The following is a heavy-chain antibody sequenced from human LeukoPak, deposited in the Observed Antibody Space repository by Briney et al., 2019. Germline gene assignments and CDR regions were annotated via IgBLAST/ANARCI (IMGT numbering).Heavy chain of an antibody. D-gene: IGHD2-2*01. CDR3: ARGFCSSTNCYQGPFDF. CDR1: GFTFSSAW. J-gene: IGHJ4*02. V-gene: IGHV3-15*01. CDR2: IKNKTNGGTT. Sequence: GGSLRLSCAASGFTFSSAWMTWVRQAPGKGLEWVGHIKNKTNGGTTDYAAPVKGRFIISRDDSKNTLYLQMNSLRTEDTAVYYCARGFCSSTNCYQGPFDFWGQGTLVTVSS.